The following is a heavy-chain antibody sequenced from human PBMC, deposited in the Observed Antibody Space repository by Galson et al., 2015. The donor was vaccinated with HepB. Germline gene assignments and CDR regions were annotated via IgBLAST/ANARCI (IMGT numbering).Heavy chain of an antibody. CDR3: ARIAAAGTSNWAIDAFDI. CDR1: GYSFTSYW. Sequence: QSGAEVKKPGESLKISCKGSGYSFTSYWIGWVRQMPGKGLEWMGIIYPGDSDTRYSPSFQGQVTISADKSISTAYLQWSSLKASDTAMYYCARIAAAGTSNWAIDAFDIWGQGTMVTVSS. J-gene: IGHJ3*02. V-gene: IGHV5-51*01. CDR2: IYPGDSDT. D-gene: IGHD6-13*01.